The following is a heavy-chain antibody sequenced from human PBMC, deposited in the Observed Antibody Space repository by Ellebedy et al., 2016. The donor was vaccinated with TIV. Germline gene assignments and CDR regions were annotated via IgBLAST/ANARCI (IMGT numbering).Heavy chain of an antibody. V-gene: IGHV4-4*02. D-gene: IGHD2-15*01. CDR2: TYHSGFT. J-gene: IGHJ4*02. CDR1: GGSVSSENW. Sequence: SQTLSLTCDVSGGSVSSENWWNWVRQSPGKGLEWIGETYHSGFTNYNPSLKSRVTISLDKSNNQLSLRLSSVTAADTAVYYCARGGGYYFDYWGQGTLVAVSS. CDR3: ARGGGYYFDY.